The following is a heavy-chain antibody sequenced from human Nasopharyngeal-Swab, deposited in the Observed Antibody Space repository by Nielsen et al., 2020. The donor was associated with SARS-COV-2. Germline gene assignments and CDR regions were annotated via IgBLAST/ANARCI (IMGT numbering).Heavy chain of an antibody. V-gene: IGHV4-59*01. CDR2: IYYSGST. Sequence: SETLSLTCTVSGGSISSYYWSWIRQPPGKGLEWIGYIYYSGSTNYNPSLKSRATISVDTSKNQFSLKLSSVTAADTAVYYCARTIGASRGYSYGSYYYMDVWGKGTTVTVSS. CDR3: ARTIGASRGYSYGSYYYMDV. D-gene: IGHD5-18*01. J-gene: IGHJ6*03. CDR1: GGSISSYY.